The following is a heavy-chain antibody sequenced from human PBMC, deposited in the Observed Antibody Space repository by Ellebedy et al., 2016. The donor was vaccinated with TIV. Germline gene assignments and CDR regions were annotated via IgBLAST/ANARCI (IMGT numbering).Heavy chain of an antibody. V-gene: IGHV3-53*01. CDR3: AREGVAGTFPYAFDI. CDR2: IYSGGST. Sequence: PGGSLRLSCAASGFTVSSNYMSWVRQAPGKGLEWVSVIYSGGSTYYADSVKGRFTISRDNSKNTLYLQMNSLRAEDTAVYYCAREGVAGTFPYAFDIWGQGTMVTVSS. D-gene: IGHD6-19*01. CDR1: GFTVSSNY. J-gene: IGHJ3*02.